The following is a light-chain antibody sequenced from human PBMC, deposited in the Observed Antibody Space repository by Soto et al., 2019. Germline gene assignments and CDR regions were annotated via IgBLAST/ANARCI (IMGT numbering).Light chain of an antibody. CDR3: QQYDSVLGT. J-gene: IGKJ1*01. Sequence: DIQMTQSPSTLSGSVGDRVTITCRASQTISSWLAWYQQKPGKAPKLLIYKASTLKSGVPSRFSGSGFGTDFTLTISSLQPDDFATYYCQQYDSVLGTFGPGTKVDIK. V-gene: IGKV1-5*03. CDR2: KAS. CDR1: QTISSW.